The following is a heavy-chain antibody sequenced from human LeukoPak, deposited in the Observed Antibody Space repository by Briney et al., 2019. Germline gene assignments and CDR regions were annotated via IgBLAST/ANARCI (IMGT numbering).Heavy chain of an antibody. CDR1: GFIFSNYA. J-gene: IGHJ3*02. Sequence: PGRSLRLSCETSGFIFSNYAMHWVRQTPGKGLEWVAVIWYDGSNKYYADSVKGRFTISRDNSKNTLYLQMNSLRDEDTAVYYCARVGYAFDIWGQGTMVTVSS. CDR2: IWYDGSNK. V-gene: IGHV3-33*01. CDR3: ARVGYAFDI.